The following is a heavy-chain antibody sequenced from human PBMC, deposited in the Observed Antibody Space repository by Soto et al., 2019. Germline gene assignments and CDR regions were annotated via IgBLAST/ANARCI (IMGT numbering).Heavy chain of an antibody. CDR1: GFTFSGYS. D-gene: IGHD2-2*01. Sequence: GGSLRLSCAASGFTFSGYSMNWVRQAPGKGLEWVAYISTYSTTIYYADSVKGRFTVSRDNVKNSLSLQMNSLRDEDTAVYYCTRYPGXYWGQGTLVTVSS. V-gene: IGHV3-48*02. J-gene: IGHJ4*02. CDR3: TRYPGXY. CDR2: ISTYSTTI.